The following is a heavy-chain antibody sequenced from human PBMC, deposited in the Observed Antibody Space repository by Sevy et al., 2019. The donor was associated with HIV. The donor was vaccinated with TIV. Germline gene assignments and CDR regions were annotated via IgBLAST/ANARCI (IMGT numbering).Heavy chain of an antibody. CDR3: ARHLFPATKVGGYYDSSGYYRYDAFDI. CDR1: GYTFTSYG. V-gene: IGHV1-18*01. D-gene: IGHD3-22*01. CDR2: ISAHNGNT. Sequence: ASVKVSCKASGYTFTSYGISWVRQAPGQGPEWMGWISAHNGNTNNAQKVQGRVTMTTDTFTSTAYMELRSLRSDDTAVYYCARHLFPATKVGGYYDSSGYYRYDAFDIWGQGTMVTVSS. J-gene: IGHJ3*02.